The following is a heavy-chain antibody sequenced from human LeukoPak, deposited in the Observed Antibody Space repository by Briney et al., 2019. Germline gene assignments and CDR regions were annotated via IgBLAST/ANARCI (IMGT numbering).Heavy chain of an antibody. CDR2: INPNSGGS. Sequence: ASVKVSCKASGYTFTGYYMHWVRQAPGQGLEWMGWINPNSGGSNYAQKFQDRVTMTRDTSISAAYMELGRLTSDDTAVYYCARDQGDTSLVEYYFDYWGQGTLVTVSS. CDR3: ARDQGDTSLVEYYFDY. J-gene: IGHJ4*02. V-gene: IGHV1-2*02. CDR1: GYTFTGYY. D-gene: IGHD5-18*01.